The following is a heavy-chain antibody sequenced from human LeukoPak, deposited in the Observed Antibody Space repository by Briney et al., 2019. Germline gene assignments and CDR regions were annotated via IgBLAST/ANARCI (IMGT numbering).Heavy chain of an antibody. CDR2: ISGSGVTT. Sequence: GGSLRLSCVASGFTFSSYAMSWVRQAPGKGLEWVSAISGSGVTTHYAGSVKGRFSISRDNSKNTLYLQMNSLRAEDTAVYYCARDLDYDSRMDVWGQGTTVTVSS. CDR3: ARDLDYDSRMDV. J-gene: IGHJ6*02. CDR1: GFTFSSYA. V-gene: IGHV3-23*01. D-gene: IGHD3/OR15-3a*01.